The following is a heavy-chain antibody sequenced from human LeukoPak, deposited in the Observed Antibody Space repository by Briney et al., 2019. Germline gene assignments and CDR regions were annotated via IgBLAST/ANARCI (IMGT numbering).Heavy chain of an antibody. Sequence: AASVKVSCKASGYTFTSYYMHWVRQAPGQGLEWMGIINPSGGSTSYAQKFQGRVTMTRDTSTSTVYMELSSLRSEDTAVYYCARETSRLYSSGHAFDIWGQGTMVTVSS. V-gene: IGHV1-46*01. CDR1: GYTFTSYY. CDR2: INPSGGST. CDR3: ARETSRLYSSGHAFDI. D-gene: IGHD6-19*01. J-gene: IGHJ3*02.